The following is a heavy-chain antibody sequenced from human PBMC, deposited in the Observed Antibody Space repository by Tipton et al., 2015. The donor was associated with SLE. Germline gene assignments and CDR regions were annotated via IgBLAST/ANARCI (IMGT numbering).Heavy chain of an antibody. CDR1: GDSVSDTKYY. CDR3: ARENSYVYDY. Sequence: TLSLTCIVSGDSVSDTKYYWSWIRQPPGKGLEWIGYIDYSGGSYYNPSLKSRVTISLDTSKNQFSLKLNSVTAADTAIYYCARENSYVYDYWGPGTLVTVSS. CDR2: IDYSGGS. D-gene: IGHD5-18*01. V-gene: IGHV4-61*01. J-gene: IGHJ4*02.